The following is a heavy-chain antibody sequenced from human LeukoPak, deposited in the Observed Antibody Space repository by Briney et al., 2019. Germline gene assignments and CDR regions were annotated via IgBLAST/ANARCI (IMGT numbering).Heavy chain of an antibody. D-gene: IGHD3-16*01. Sequence: TSETLSLTRTVSGGSISSYYWSWIRQPPGKGLEWIGYIYYSGSTNYNPSLKSRVTISVDTSKNQFSLKLSSVTAADTAVYYCARHRVYYDYVWGSPRAFDIWGQGTMVTVSS. CDR2: IYYSGST. CDR3: ARHRVYYDYVWGSPRAFDI. V-gene: IGHV4-59*08. J-gene: IGHJ3*02. CDR1: GGSISSYY.